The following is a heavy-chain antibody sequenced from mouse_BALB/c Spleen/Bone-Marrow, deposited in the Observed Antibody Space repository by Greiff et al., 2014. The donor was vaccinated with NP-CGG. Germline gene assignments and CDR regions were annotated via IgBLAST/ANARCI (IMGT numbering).Heavy chain of an antibody. J-gene: IGHJ1*01. V-gene: IGHV5-15*02. D-gene: IGHD1-1*01. CDR3: ARDYYGSSYWYFDV. CDR1: GFTFSDYG. Sequence: VQLKDSGGGLVQPGGSRKLSCAASGFTFSDYGMAWGRQAPGKGPEGVAFISNLAYSIYYADTVTGRFTISRENAKNTLYLEMSSLRSEDTAMYYCARDYYGSSYWYFDVWGAGTTVTVSS. CDR2: ISNLAYSI.